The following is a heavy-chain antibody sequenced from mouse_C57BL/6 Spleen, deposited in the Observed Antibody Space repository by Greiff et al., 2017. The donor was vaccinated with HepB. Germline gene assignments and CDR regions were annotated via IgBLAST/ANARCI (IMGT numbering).Heavy chain of an antibody. CDR1: GFTFSDYY. J-gene: IGHJ2*01. CDR3: ARGHYGNYDY. D-gene: IGHD2-1*01. V-gene: IGHV5-16*01. Sequence: EVMLVESEGGLVQPGRSMKLSCTASGFTFSDYYMAWVRQVPEKGLEWVANINYDGSSTYYLDSLKSRFIISRDNAKNILYLQMSSLKSEDTATYYCARGHYGNYDYWGQGTTLTVSS. CDR2: INYDGSST.